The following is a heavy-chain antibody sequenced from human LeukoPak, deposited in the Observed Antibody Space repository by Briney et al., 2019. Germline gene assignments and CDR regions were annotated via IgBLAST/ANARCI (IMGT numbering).Heavy chain of an antibody. CDR1: GFTFSGYL. Sequence: GGSLRLSCAASGFTFSGYLMHWVRQAPGKGLVWVSRINSDASSTTYADSVKGRFTIPRDNAKNTLYLQMNSLRAEDTAVYYCAREGSPGGWLPFDYWGQGTLVTVSS. D-gene: IGHD5-18*01. CDR2: INSDASST. CDR3: AREGSPGGWLPFDY. J-gene: IGHJ4*02. V-gene: IGHV3-74*01.